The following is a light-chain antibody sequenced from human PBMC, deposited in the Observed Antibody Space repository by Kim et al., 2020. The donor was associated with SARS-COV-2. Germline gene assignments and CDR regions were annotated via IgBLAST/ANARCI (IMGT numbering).Light chain of an antibody. CDR3: TSYTISNTWV. J-gene: IGLJ3*02. CDR1: NSDIGNFNS. CDR2: DVS. Sequence: QSALTQPASVSESPGQSITISCTGSNSDIGNFNSVSWFQQYPGSVPKLLTYDVSVRSSGVSHRFSASKSDNTASLTISGLQAEDEAVYYCTSYTISNTWVFGGGTQLTVL. V-gene: IGLV2-14*01.